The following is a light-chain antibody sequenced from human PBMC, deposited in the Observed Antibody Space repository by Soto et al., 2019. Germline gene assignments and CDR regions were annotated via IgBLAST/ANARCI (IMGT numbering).Light chain of an antibody. CDR3: LLSYSGTRSVV. CDR1: TGAVTSGHY. J-gene: IGLJ2*01. Sequence: QAVVTQEPSLTVSPGGTVTLTCGSSTGAVTSGHYPYWFQQKPGQAPRTLIYETTNKYSWTPARFSGSLLGGKAALTLSGAQPEDEAEYYCLLSYSGTRSVVFGGGTKLTVL. CDR2: ETT. V-gene: IGLV7-46*01.